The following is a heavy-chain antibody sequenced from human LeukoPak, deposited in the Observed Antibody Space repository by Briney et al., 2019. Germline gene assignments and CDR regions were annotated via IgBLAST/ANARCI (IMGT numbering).Heavy chain of an antibody. CDR3: AIAVGGLILDY. Sequence: GGSLRLSCAASGFTVSSYYMSWVRQAPGKGLEWVSVIYSGGNTYYADSVKGRFTISRDNSKNTLYLQMSNLGAEDTAVYFCAIAVGGLILDYWGQGTLVTVSS. CDR1: GFTVSSYY. D-gene: IGHD6-19*01. V-gene: IGHV3-53*01. CDR2: IYSGGNT. J-gene: IGHJ4*02.